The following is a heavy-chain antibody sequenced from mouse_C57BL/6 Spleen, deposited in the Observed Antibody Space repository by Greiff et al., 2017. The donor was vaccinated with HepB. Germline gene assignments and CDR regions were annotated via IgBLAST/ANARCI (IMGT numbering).Heavy chain of an antibody. V-gene: IGHV1-58*01. CDR2: IYIGNGYT. CDR1: GYTFTSYG. Sequence: VQLQQSGAELVRPGSSVKMSCKTSGYTFTSYGINWVKQRPGQGLEWIGYIYIGNGYTEYNEKFKGKATLTSDTSSSTAYMQLSSLTSEDSAIYFCARSPLITTVVATGYFDVWGTGTTVTVSS. D-gene: IGHD1-1*01. J-gene: IGHJ1*03. CDR3: ARSPLITTVVATGYFDV.